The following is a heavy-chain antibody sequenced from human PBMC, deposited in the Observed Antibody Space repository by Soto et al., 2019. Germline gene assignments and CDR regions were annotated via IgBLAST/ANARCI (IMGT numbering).Heavy chain of an antibody. CDR1: GFTLSGYW. V-gene: IGHV3-7*03. D-gene: IGHD4-4*01. Sequence: QLVESGGGLVQPGGSLRLSCEASGFTLSGYWMSWVRQAPGKGLGWVADIKHDGSVQYYVDSVKGRFTISRDNAKKLLYLQINGLRAEDTARYYCARAPYSNAWYRFDLWGQGSLVTVSS. J-gene: IGHJ4*02. CDR3: ARAPYSNAWYRFDL. CDR2: IKHDGSVQ.